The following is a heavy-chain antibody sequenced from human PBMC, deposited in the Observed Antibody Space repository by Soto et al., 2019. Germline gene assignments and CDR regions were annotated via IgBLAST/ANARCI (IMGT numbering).Heavy chain of an antibody. V-gene: IGHV1-69*01. CDR2: IIPIFGTA. Sequence: QVQLVQSGAEVKKPGSSVKVSCKASGGTFSSYAISWVRQAPGQGLEWMGGIIPIFGTANYAQKFQGRVTITADESTSTAYMELSSLRSEDTAVYYCARAKLVATMSLRYYFDYWGQGTLVTVSS. D-gene: IGHD5-12*01. CDR1: GGTFSSYA. J-gene: IGHJ4*02. CDR3: ARAKLVATMSLRYYFDY.